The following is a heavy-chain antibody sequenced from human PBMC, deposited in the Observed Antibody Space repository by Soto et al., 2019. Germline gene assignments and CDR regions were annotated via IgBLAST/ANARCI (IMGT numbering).Heavy chain of an antibody. V-gene: IGHV3-74*01. D-gene: IGHD1-1*01. CDR3: TRGPRPISTGTGDY. CDR1: GFIFKMYW. CDR2: IYNDGTYS. Sequence: WGSLRFSCAASGFIFKMYWMHWVRQSPGKGLVWISRIYNDGTYSDYADSVRGRFTISRDNVHETLYLQMNNLRAEDSGLYYCTRGPRPISTGTGDYWGQGTQVTVSS. J-gene: IGHJ4*02.